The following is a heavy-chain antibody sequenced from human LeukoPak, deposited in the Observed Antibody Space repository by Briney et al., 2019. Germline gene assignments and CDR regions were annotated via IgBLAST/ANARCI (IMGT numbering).Heavy chain of an antibody. CDR1: GGSFSGYY. J-gene: IGHJ4*02. CDR3: ARRAHYYDSSGYRDPVDY. D-gene: IGHD3-22*01. CDR2: INHSGST. V-gene: IGHV4-34*01. Sequence: SETLSLTCAVYGGSFSGYYWSWIRQPPGKGLEWIGEINHSGSTNYNPSLKSRVTISVDTSKNQFSLKLSSVTAADTAVYYCARRAHYYDSSGYRDPVDYWGQGTLVTVSS.